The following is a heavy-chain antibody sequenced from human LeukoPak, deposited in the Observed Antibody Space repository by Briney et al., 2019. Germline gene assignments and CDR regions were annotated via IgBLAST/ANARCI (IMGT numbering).Heavy chain of an antibody. Sequence: SETLSLTCTVSGGSISSGDYYWSWIRQPPGKGLEWIGYIYYSGSAYYNPSLKSRVTTSVDTSKNQFSLKLSSVTAADTAVYYCARDPLKGYPYGMDVWGKGTTVTVSS. CDR1: GGSISSGDYY. CDR2: IYYSGSA. V-gene: IGHV4-30-4*01. D-gene: IGHD2-15*01. CDR3: ARDPLKGYPYGMDV. J-gene: IGHJ6*04.